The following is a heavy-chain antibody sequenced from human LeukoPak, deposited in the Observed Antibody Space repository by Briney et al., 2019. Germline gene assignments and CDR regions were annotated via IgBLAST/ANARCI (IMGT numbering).Heavy chain of an antibody. J-gene: IGHJ4*02. CDR2: IYYSGST. CDR1: GGSISSSSYY. Sequence: SETLSLTCTVSGGSISSSSYYWGWIRQPPGKGLEWIGSIYYSGSTYYNPSLKSRVTISVDTSKNQFSLKLSSVTAADTAVYYRAREGDSNYYFDYWGQGTLVTVSS. V-gene: IGHV4-39*07. CDR3: AREGDSNYYFDY. D-gene: IGHD4-11*01.